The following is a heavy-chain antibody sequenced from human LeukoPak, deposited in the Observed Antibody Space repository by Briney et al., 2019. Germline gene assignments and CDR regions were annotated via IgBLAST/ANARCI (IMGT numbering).Heavy chain of an antibody. D-gene: IGHD4-11*01. CDR1: GFTFSSLW. CDR2: ISSSGGTI. J-gene: IGHJ4*02. Sequence: GGSLRLSCAASGFTFSSLWMSWVRQAPGKGLEWVSYISSSGGTIYYADSVKGRFTISRDNAKNSLYLQMNSLRAEDTAVYYCAPGGTVTTYFDYWGQGTLVTVSS. CDR3: APGGTVTTYFDY. V-gene: IGHV3-11*01.